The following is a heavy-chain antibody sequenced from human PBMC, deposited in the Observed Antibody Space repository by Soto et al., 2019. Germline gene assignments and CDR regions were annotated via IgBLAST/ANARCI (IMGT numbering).Heavy chain of an antibody. CDR3: AGEVDYYDSSGYYLNWFDP. Sequence: ASVKVSCKASGYTFTSYGISWVRQAPGQGLEWMGWISAYNGNTNYAQKLQGRVTMTTDTSTSTAYMELRSLRSDDTAVYYCAGEVDYYDSSGYYLNWFDPWGQGTLVTVSS. V-gene: IGHV1-18*01. CDR2: ISAYNGNT. J-gene: IGHJ5*02. CDR1: GYTFTSYG. D-gene: IGHD3-22*01.